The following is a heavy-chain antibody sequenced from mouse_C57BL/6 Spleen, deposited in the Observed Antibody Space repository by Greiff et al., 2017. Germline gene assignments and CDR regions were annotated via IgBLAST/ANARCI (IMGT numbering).Heavy chain of an antibody. CDR1: GYAFTNYL. CDR2: INPGSGGT. Sequence: VQLQQSGAELVGPGTSVMVSCKASGYAFTNYLIAWVKPRPGQGLEWIGVINPGSGGTNYNEKFKGKATLTADNSSSTAYMQLSSLTSEDSAVYFCARSPYGNYFYYAMDYWGQGTSVTVSS. D-gene: IGHD2-1*01. CDR3: ARSPYGNYFYYAMDY. J-gene: IGHJ4*01. V-gene: IGHV1-54*01.